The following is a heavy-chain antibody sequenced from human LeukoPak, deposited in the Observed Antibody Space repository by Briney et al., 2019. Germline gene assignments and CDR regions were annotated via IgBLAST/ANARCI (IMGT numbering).Heavy chain of an antibody. CDR2: ISSSGSTI. D-gene: IGHD1-26*01. J-gene: IGHJ4*02. CDR1: GFTFSDYY. CDR3: ARENPPGGKLLPSFDY. Sequence: GGSLRLSCAASGFTFSDYYMSWIRQAPGKGLEWVSYISSSGSTIYYADSVKGRFTISRDNAKNSLYLQMNSLRAEDTAVYYCARENPPGGKLLPSFDYWGQGTLVTVSS. V-gene: IGHV3-11*01.